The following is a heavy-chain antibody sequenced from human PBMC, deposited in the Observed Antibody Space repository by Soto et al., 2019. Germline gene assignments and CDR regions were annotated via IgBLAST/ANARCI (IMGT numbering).Heavy chain of an antibody. Sequence: EVQLVESGGGLVQPGESLTLSCAASGFPFSSYWMHWVRQAPGKGLVWVSRIKSDGSGTYYADSVQDRFTISRDNARNTVYLQMKSLRVEEKAVYFSGRGDGDRYDGNGYLGRHWGQGTMVTVSS. D-gene: IGHD3-22*01. CDR1: GFPFSSYW. CDR3: GRGDGDRYDGNGYLGRH. V-gene: IGHV3-74*01. CDR2: IKSDGSGT. J-gene: IGHJ4*02.